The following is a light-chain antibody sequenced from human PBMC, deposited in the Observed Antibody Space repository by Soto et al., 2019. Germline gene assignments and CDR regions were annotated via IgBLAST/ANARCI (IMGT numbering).Light chain of an antibody. CDR2: GAS. Sequence: EIVMTQSPATLSVSPGERATLSCRASQSVSSNFAWYQQKPGQAPRLLIYGASNRATGIPDRFSGSGSGTDFTLTISRLEPEDFAVYYRQQYDNSPLTFGGGTKVDIK. CDR3: QQYDNSPLT. V-gene: IGKV3D-15*01. CDR1: QSVSSN. J-gene: IGKJ4*01.